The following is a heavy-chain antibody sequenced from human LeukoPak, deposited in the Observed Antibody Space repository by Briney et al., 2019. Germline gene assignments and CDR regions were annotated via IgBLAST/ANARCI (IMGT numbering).Heavy chain of an antibody. D-gene: IGHD2/OR15-2a*01. Sequence: PGGSLRLSCTPSGFTFSTYAMSWVRQAPGKGLEWVSLISGSGGNTYFADSVKGRFTISRDTSKNTLYLQMNSLRAEDTATYYCAKERTQTTSFDYWGQGTLVTVSS. CDR3: AKERTQTTSFDY. CDR1: GFTFSTYA. CDR2: ISGSGGNT. J-gene: IGHJ4*02. V-gene: IGHV3-23*01.